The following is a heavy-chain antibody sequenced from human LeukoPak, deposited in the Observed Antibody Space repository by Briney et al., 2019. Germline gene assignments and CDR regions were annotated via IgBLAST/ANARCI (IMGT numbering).Heavy chain of an antibody. CDR3: ARRDPITAAEDY. J-gene: IGHJ4*02. Sequence: SETLSLTCTVSGGSISSYYWSWIRQPPGKGLEWIGYIYYSGSTNYNPSLKSRVTISVDTSKNQFSLKLSSVTAADTAAYYCARRDPITAAEDYWGQGTLVTVSS. D-gene: IGHD6-13*01. V-gene: IGHV4-59*01. CDR2: IYYSGST. CDR1: GGSISSYY.